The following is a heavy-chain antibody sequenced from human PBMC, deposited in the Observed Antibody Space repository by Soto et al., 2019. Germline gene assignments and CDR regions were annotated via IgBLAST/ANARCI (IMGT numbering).Heavy chain of an antibody. Sequence: PGGSLRLSCAASGFTFISYGMHWVRQAPGKGLEWVAVISYDGSNKYYADSVKGRFTISRDNSKNTLYLQMDSLRAEDTAVYYCAKGISYVQSPADHRGQGTLVPVSS. J-gene: IGHJ4*02. CDR3: AKGISYVQSPADH. V-gene: IGHV3-30*18. D-gene: IGHD3-10*02. CDR2: ISYDGSNK. CDR1: GFTFISYG.